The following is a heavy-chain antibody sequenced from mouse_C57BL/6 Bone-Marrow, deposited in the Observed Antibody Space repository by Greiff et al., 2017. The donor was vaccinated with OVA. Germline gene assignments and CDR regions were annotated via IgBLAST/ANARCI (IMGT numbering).Heavy chain of an antibody. CDR3: AREGELWLRLSYWYFDV. Sequence: QVQLKESGPELVRPGVSVKISCKGSGYTFTDYAMHWVKQSHAKSLEWIGVISTYYGDASYNQKFKDKATMTVDKSSSTAYMELARLTSEDSAVYYCAREGELWLRLSYWYFDVWGTGTTVTVSS. CDR2: ISTYYGDA. CDR1: GYTFTDYA. J-gene: IGHJ1*03. D-gene: IGHD2-2*01. V-gene: IGHV1-67*01.